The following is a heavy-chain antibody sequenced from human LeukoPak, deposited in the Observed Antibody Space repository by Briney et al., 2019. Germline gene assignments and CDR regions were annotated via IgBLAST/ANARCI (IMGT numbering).Heavy chain of an antibody. Sequence: ASVTVSCTASGYDFTNYYVHWVRQAPGQGLEWMGTINPNPHEDITTYAQKFQDRVTMTKDPAMSTVYMGLSSLTSEDTAVYYCARDRVGAFFDYWGQGTLVTVSS. J-gene: IGHJ4*02. CDR2: INPNPHEDIT. V-gene: IGHV1-46*01. D-gene: IGHD1-26*01. CDR3: ARDRVGAFFDY. CDR1: GYDFTNYY.